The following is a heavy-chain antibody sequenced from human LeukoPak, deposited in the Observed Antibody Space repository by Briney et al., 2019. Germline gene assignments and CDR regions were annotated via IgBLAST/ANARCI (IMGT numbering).Heavy chain of an antibody. CDR2: IYPGDSDT. D-gene: IGHD2-21*02. CDR3: ARHTAAVTAPNYFDP. Sequence: PGESLKISCKGSGYSFTSYWIGWVRQMPGKGLEWMGIIYPGDSDTKYSPSFQGLVTISADKSINTAYLQWSSLTASDTAMYYCARHTAAVTAPNYFDPWGQGTLVTVSS. CDR1: GYSFTSYW. J-gene: IGHJ5*02. V-gene: IGHV5-51*01.